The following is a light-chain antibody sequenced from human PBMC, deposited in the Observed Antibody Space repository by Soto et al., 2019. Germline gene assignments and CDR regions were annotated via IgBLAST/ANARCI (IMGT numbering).Light chain of an antibody. J-gene: IGKJ2*01. CDR3: QQYVSSPMYT. CDR1: QSVSSSY. CDR2: GAS. Sequence: EIVLTQSPGTLSLSPGERATLSCRASQSVSSSYLAWYQQKPGQAPRLLIYGASSRATGIPDRFSGSGSGTEFILTISRLEPEDFAVDYCQQYVSSPMYTFGQGTKLEIK. V-gene: IGKV3-20*01.